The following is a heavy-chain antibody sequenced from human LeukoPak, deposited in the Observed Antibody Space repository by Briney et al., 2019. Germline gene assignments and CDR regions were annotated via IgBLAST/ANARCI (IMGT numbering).Heavy chain of an antibody. J-gene: IGHJ6*02. CDR1: GFTFSSYA. D-gene: IGHD3-22*01. V-gene: IGHV3-30-3*01. CDR3: ARNTGDSSGYGWYYYGMDV. Sequence: SLRLSCAASGFTFSSYAMHWVRQAPGKGLEWVAVISYDGSNKYYADSVKGRFTISRDNSKNTLYLQMNSLRAEDTAVYYCARNTGDSSGYGWYYYGMDVWGQGTTVTVSS. CDR2: ISYDGSNK.